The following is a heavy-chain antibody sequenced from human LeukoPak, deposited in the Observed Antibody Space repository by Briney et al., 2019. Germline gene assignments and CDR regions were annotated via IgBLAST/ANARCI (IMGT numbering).Heavy chain of an antibody. CDR1: GYTFTGYD. V-gene: IGHV1-2*02. CDR2: INPDTGGT. CDR3: ARAVLVYSSGWRTPGY. Sequence: ASVKVSCKASGYTFTGYDMHGVRQAPGQGLEWMGWINPDTGGTNYAQKFQGRVTMTKDTPISTAYMELSRLRSDDTAVYYCARAVLVYSSGWRTPGYWGQGTLVTVSS. D-gene: IGHD6-19*01. J-gene: IGHJ4*02.